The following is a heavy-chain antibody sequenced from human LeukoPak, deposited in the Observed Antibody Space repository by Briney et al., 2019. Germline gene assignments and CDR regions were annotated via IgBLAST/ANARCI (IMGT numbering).Heavy chain of an antibody. D-gene: IGHD3-22*01. CDR3: ARTRITMIVGLASRFDY. CDR2: IKRDGSEK. Sequence: SGGSLRLSCAASGFTFSSYWMSWVRQAPGKGLEWVANIKRDGSEKYYVDSVKGRFTISRDNAKNSLYLQMNSLRAEDTAVYYCARTRITMIVGLASRFDYWGQGTLVTVSS. J-gene: IGHJ4*02. V-gene: IGHV3-7*01. CDR1: GFTFSSYW.